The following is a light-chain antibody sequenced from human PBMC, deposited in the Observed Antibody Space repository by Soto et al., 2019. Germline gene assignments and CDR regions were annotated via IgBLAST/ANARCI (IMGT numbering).Light chain of an antibody. CDR3: AAWDDSLNAL. J-gene: IGLJ1*01. V-gene: IGLV1-44*01. CDR1: FSNIGDNA. CDR2: LND. Sequence: VLTQPPSLSATPGQRVNISCSGSFSNIGDNAVNWYQQLPGAAPKLLIYLNDQRPSGVPDRFSGSKSGTSAFLAISGLQSEDEADYYCAAWDDSLNALFGTGTKVTVL.